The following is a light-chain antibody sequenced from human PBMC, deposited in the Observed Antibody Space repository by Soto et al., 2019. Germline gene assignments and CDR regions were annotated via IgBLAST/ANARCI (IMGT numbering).Light chain of an antibody. CDR3: GADHGSGSNFVYP. V-gene: IGLV9-49*01. Sequence: QSVLTQPPSASASLGASVTLTCTLSSGYSNYKVDWYQQRPGKGPRFVMRVGTGGIVGFKGDGIPDRFSVLGSGLNRYLTIKNIQEEDESDYHCGADHGSGSNFVYPFGGGTKVTVL. CDR1: SGYSNYK. J-gene: IGLJ2*01. CDR2: VGTGGIVG.